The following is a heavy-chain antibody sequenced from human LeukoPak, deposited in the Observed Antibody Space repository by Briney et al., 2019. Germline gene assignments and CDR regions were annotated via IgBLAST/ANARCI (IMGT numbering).Heavy chain of an antibody. V-gene: IGHV3-7*01. CDR3: VRVFRDYVEAFDI. Sequence: PGGSLRLSCAASGFRFSSYWMSWVRQAPGKGLEWVANTNQGGSEEQYVDSVKGRFSISRDSAKNSLYLQMNSLTGEDTAVYYCVRVFRDYVEAFDIWGRGTMVTVSS. J-gene: IGHJ3*02. CDR2: TNQGGSEE. D-gene: IGHD3-10*02. CDR1: GFRFSSYW.